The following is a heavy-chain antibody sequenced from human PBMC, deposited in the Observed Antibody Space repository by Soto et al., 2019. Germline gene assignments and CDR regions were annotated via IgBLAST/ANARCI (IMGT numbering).Heavy chain of an antibody. CDR2: IYYSGST. Sequence: SETLSLTCTVSGGSISSSSYYWGWICQPPGKGLEWIGSIYYSGSTYYNPSLKSRVTISVDTSKNQFSLKLSSVTAADTAVYYCARQRVDYGDKNYYFDYWGQGTLVTIS. V-gene: IGHV4-39*01. CDR3: ARQRVDYGDKNYYFDY. D-gene: IGHD4-17*01. J-gene: IGHJ4*02. CDR1: GGSISSSSYY.